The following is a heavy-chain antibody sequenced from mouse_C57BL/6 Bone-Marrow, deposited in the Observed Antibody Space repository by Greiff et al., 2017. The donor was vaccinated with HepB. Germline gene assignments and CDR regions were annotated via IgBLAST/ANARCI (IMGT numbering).Heavy chain of an antibody. Sequence: VQLQQSGAELVRPGTSVKMSCKASGYTFTNYWIGWAKQRPGHGLEWIGDIYPGGGYTNYNEKFKGKATLTADKSSITAYMQFRSLTSVDSAIYYCARRLYDGYFYYFDYWGQGTTLTVSS. CDR3: ARRLYDGYFYYFDY. CDR2: IYPGGGYT. CDR1: GYTFTNYW. J-gene: IGHJ2*01. V-gene: IGHV1-63*01. D-gene: IGHD2-3*01.